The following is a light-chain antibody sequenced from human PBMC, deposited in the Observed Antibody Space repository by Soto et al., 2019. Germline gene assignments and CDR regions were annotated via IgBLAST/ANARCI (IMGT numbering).Light chain of an antibody. J-gene: IGLJ3*02. V-gene: IGLV2-14*01. Sequence: QSALTQPASVSGSPGQWITISCTGTSSDVGAYNYVSWYQQHPGKAPKLIIYEVSNRPSGVSSRFSGSKSANTASLTISRLQAEDEDDYYCNSYTSSSARVFGGGTKLTVL. CDR3: NSYTSSSARV. CDR2: EVS. CDR1: SSDVGAYNY.